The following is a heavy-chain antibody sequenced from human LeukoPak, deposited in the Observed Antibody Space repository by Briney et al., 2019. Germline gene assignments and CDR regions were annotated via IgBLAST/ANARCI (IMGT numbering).Heavy chain of an antibody. D-gene: IGHD5-12*01. Sequence: GGSLRLSCTASGFAFRSYAMAWVRQAPGKGLEGVAAIGSDGVRVHEDSVKGRFTISRDNSKSTLYLQMDNLRAEDTAVYFCAKSAGVATIYFDSWGQGALVTVSS. V-gene: IGHV3-23*01. CDR3: AKSAGVATIYFDS. CDR2: IGSDGVR. J-gene: IGHJ4*02. CDR1: GFAFRSYA.